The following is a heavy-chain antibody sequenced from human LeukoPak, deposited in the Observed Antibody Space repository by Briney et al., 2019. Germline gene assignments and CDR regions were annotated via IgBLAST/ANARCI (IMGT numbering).Heavy chain of an antibody. D-gene: IGHD3-9*01. CDR3: ARDFDTLTGYDSPTYYFDC. J-gene: IGHJ4*02. V-gene: IGHV1-18*03. CDR1: GYSFSRYG. CDR2: TSTYKGNT. Sequence: ASVTVSCKASGYSFSRYGLTWVRQAPGQGLEWMGWTSTYKGNTNYAQKFQDRVTMTTDTSTSTAYMELRSLRSDDMAMYFCARDFDTLTGYDSPTYYFDCWGQGTLVTVSS.